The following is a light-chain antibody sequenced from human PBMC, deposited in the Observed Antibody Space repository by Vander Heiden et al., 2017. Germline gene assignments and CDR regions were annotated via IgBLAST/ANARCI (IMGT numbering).Light chain of an antibody. V-gene: IGLV3-19*01. Sequence: SELTEDPAVSVGLSQSARSTCQGDSLRSYYASWYQQKPGQAPVLVIYGKNNRPSGIPYRFTGSSSGNTASLTITGAQAEDEANYYCNSRDSSGNHLYVFGTGTKVTVL. J-gene: IGLJ1*01. CDR1: SLRSYY. CDR3: NSRDSSGNHLYV. CDR2: GKN.